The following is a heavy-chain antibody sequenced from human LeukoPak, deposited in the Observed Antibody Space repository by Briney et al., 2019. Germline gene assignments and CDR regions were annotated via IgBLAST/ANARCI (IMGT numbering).Heavy chain of an antibody. CDR2: ISAYNGNT. Sequence: ASVKVSCKASGYIFTNDDISWVRQAPGQGLEWMGWISAYNGNTKYAQKFQGRVSVTTDTSTSTAYMELRSLRSDDTAVYYCARSVAGTSYFDYWGQGTRVIVSS. CDR3: ARSVAGTSYFDY. CDR1: GYIFTNDD. V-gene: IGHV1-18*01. D-gene: IGHD6-19*01. J-gene: IGHJ4*02.